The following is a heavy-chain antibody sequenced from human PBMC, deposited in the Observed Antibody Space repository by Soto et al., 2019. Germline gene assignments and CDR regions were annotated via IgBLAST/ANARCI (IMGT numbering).Heavy chain of an antibody. V-gene: IGHV4-31*03. Sequence: QVQLQESGPGLVKPSQTLSLTCTVSGGSISSGGYYWSWIRQHPGKGLEWIGYIYYSGSTYYNPSLRSRVTISVDTSKNQFSLKLSSVTAADTAVYYCARALPYSSSWSYNWFDPWGQGTLVTVSS. CDR3: ARALPYSSSWSYNWFDP. D-gene: IGHD6-13*01. J-gene: IGHJ5*02. CDR2: IYYSGST. CDR1: GGSISSGGYY.